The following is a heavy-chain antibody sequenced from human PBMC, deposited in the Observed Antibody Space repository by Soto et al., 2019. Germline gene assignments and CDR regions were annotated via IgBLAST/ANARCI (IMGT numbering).Heavy chain of an antibody. CDR2: IWYDGSNK. Sequence: VQLVESGGGVVQPGRSLRLSCAASGFTFSSYGMHWVRQAPGKGLEWVAVIWYDGSNKYYADSVKGRFTISRDNSKNTLYLQMNSLRAEDTAVYYCAREREYYYDSSGYPDAFDIWGQGTMVTVSS. CDR3: AREREYYYDSSGYPDAFDI. CDR1: GFTFSSYG. D-gene: IGHD3-22*01. J-gene: IGHJ3*02. V-gene: IGHV3-33*01.